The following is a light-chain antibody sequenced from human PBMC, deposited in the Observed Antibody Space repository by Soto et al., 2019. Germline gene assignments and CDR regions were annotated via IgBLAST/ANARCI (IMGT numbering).Light chain of an antibody. CDR3: QQYNHWPLS. V-gene: IGKV3-15*01. J-gene: IGKJ4*01. CDR1: QGLGTN. CDR2: AAS. Sequence: IVLTQSPATLSLSPGERAALSCRASQGLGTNLAWYQQRPGQAPRLLIYAASTRATGVPARFSGSGSETEFTLTITTLQSEDFAVDYCQQYNHWPLSFGVGTKVDIK.